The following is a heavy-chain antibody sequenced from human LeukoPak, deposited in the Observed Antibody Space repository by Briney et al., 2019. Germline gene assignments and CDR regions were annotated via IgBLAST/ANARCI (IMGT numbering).Heavy chain of an antibody. D-gene: IGHD3-10*01. J-gene: IGHJ4*02. Sequence: SSETLSLTCTVSGVSISSSSYYWGWLRQPPGKGLEWTGSIYYSGITYYNPSLRSRVTISVATSKNQFSLKVSSVTAADTAVYYCARSGYYGSGENDYWGQGTLVTVSS. CDR1: GVSISSSSYY. V-gene: IGHV4-39*07. CDR3: ARSGYYGSGENDY. CDR2: IYYSGIT.